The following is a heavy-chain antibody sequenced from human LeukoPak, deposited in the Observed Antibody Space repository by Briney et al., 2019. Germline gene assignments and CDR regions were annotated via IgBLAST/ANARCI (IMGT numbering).Heavy chain of an antibody. D-gene: IGHD3-3*01. CDR1: GGSISGYY. CDR2: IYYSGST. CDR3: ARVPYDFWSGYSPYYYYYMDV. Sequence: SETLSLTCTVSGGSISGYYWSWIRQPPGKGLEWRGYIYYSGSTNYNPSLESRVTISVDTSKSQFSLNLSSVTAADTAVYYCARVPYDFWSGYSPYYYYYMDVWGKGTTVTVSS. V-gene: IGHV4-59*01. J-gene: IGHJ6*03.